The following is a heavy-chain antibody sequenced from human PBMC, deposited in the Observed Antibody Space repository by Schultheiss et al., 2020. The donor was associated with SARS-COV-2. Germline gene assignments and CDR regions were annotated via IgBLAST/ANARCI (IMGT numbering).Heavy chain of an antibody. CDR3: ARDYGFGSGHFDY. CDR1: GGSISSGGYY. CDR2: IYYSGST. V-gene: IGHV4-31*03. Sequence: SQTLSLTCTVSGGSISSGGYYWSWIRQHPGKGLEWIGYIYYSGSTYYNPSLKSRVTMSVDTSKNQFSLKLSSVTAADTAVYYCARDYGFGSGHFDYWGQGTLVTVSS. D-gene: IGHD3-10*01. J-gene: IGHJ4*02.